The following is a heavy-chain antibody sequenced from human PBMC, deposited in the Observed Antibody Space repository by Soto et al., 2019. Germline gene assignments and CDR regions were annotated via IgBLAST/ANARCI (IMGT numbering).Heavy chain of an antibody. V-gene: IGHV3-30-3*01. CDR3: ARGGCSGGSCYSDLDY. CDR2: ISYDGSNK. D-gene: IGHD2-15*01. J-gene: IGHJ4*02. CDR1: GFTFSSYA. Sequence: GESLKISCAASGFTFSSYAMHWVRQAPGKGLEWVAVISYDGSNKYYADSVKGRFTISRDNSKNTLYLQMNSLRAEDTAVYYCARGGCSGGSCYSDLDYWGQGTLVTVSS.